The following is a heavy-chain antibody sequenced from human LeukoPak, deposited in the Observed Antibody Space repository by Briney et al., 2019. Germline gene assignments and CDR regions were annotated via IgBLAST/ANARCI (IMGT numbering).Heavy chain of an antibody. CDR2: IGGSGGST. Sequence: QPGGSLRLSCAASGFTFSSYTMTWVRQAPGKGLEWVSGIGGSGGSTHYADSVKGRFTISRDNSKNALYLQINSLRAEDTAVYYCATNMKKGSDVWGQGTMVTVSS. V-gene: IGHV3-23*01. D-gene: IGHD2-15*01. CDR1: GFTFSSYT. CDR3: ATNMKKGSDV. J-gene: IGHJ3*01.